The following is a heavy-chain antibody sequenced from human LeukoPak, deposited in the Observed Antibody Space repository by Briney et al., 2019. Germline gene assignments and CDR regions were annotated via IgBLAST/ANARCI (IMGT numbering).Heavy chain of an antibody. CDR2: IRYDGSNK. CDR1: GFTFSSYG. V-gene: IGHV3-30*02. J-gene: IGHJ6*03. D-gene: IGHD2-15*01. Sequence: GGSLRLSCAASGFTFSSYGMHWVRQAPGKGLEWVAFIRYDGSNKYYADSVKGRFTISRDNSKNTLYLQMNSLRAEDTAVYYCAKDGGSTEDYMDVWGKGTTVTVPS. CDR3: AKDGGSTEDYMDV.